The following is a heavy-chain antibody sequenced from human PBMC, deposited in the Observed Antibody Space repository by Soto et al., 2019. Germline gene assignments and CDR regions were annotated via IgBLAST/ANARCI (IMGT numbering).Heavy chain of an antibody. J-gene: IGHJ4*02. CDR3: AKLQGSGTYYDDDF. D-gene: IGHD3-10*01. CDR1: GGPSNNFA. V-gene: IGHV1-69*01. CDR2: IIPIFGTA. Sequence: QVQLVQSGTEVKKPGSSVKVSCKASGGPSNNFAISWVRQAPGQGLEWMGGIIPIFGTANYAQKFQGRVTITADQSTRTAYMELRSLRSEDTVIYYCAKLQGSGTYYDDDFWGQGTLVTVSS.